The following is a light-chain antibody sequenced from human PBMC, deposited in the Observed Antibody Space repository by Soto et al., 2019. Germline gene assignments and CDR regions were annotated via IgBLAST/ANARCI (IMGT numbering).Light chain of an antibody. J-gene: IGKJ1*01. CDR2: GAS. Sequence: DIVLTQSPGTLSLSPGERVTLSCRASQSISCIYLAWYQHRPGQAPRLLIYGASSRATGIPDRFSGSGSGTDFTLTISRLEPEDFAVYYCQQYGMSPWTFGQGTKVEI. CDR1: QSISCIY. CDR3: QQYGMSPWT. V-gene: IGKV3-20*01.